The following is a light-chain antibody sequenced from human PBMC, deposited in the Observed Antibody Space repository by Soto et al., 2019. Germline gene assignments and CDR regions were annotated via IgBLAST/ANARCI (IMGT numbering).Light chain of an antibody. CDR1: SSDVGDYNY. CDR3: SSYTTSGSLYV. V-gene: IGLV2-14*01. Sequence: QSALTQPASVSGSPGQSITISCTGTSSDVGDYNYVSWYQQHPGKAPKLLISEVSDRPSGISHRFSGSKSGNTASLTISGLQAEDEADYYCSSYTTSGSLYVFGSRTNVTVL. CDR2: EVS. J-gene: IGLJ1*01.